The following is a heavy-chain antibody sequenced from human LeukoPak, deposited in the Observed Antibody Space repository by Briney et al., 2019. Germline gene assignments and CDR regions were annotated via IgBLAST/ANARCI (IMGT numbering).Heavy chain of an antibody. CDR2: ISYDGSNK. CDR1: GFTFSIYA. CDR3: ARRAGAYSHPYDY. Sequence: AGGSLRLSCAASGFTFSIYAMHCVRQAPGKGLEWVALISYDGSNKYYADSVKGRFTISRDNSKITLYLQMNSLRAEDTAVYYCARRAGAYSHPYDYWGQGTLVTVSS. J-gene: IGHJ4*02. D-gene: IGHD4/OR15-4a*01. V-gene: IGHV3-30*14.